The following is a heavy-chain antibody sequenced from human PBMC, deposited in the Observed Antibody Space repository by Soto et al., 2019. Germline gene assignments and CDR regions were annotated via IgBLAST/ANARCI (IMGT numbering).Heavy chain of an antibody. CDR3: ARDRSLGIVGAPGYYGMDV. V-gene: IGHV4-4*02. J-gene: IGHJ6*02. D-gene: IGHD1-26*01. Sequence: SETLSLTCAVSGGSISSSNWWSWVRQPPGKGLEWIGEIYHSGSTNYNPSLKSRATISVDKSRNQFSLKLSSVTAADTAVYYCARDRSLGIVGAPGYYGMDVWGQGTTVTVSS. CDR2: IYHSGST. CDR1: GGSISSSNW.